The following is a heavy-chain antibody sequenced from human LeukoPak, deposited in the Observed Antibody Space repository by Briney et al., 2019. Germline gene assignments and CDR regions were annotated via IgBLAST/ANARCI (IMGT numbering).Heavy chain of an antibody. Sequence: GGSLRLSCAVSGGIFSNYVMHRVRQAPGKGLEWVAVVSEDGTTKYYADSVKGRFTISRDNAKNSLYLQMNSLRAEDTAVYYCARGYGGMDVWGQGTTVTVSS. CDR3: ARGYGGMDV. J-gene: IGHJ6*02. CDR1: GGIFSNYV. V-gene: IGHV3-30*04. D-gene: IGHD3-16*01. CDR2: VSEDGTTK.